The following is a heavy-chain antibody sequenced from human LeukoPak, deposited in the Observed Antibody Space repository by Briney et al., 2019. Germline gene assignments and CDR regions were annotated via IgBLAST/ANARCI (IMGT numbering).Heavy chain of an antibody. D-gene: IGHD1-26*01. V-gene: IGHV3-23*01. CDR3: ARADPLYSGSYSQDY. CDR1: GFTFSSYG. Sequence: PGGSLRLSCAASGFTFSSYGMNWVRQAPGKGLEWVSGITGRGESTYYADSVKGRFTISRDNSRNTLYLQMNSLRAADTAVYYCARADPLYSGSYSQDYWGQGTLVTVSS. CDR2: ITGRGEST. J-gene: IGHJ4*02.